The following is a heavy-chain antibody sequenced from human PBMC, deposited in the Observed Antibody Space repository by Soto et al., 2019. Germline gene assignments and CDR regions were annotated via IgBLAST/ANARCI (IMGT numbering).Heavy chain of an antibody. Sequence: ASVKVSCKASGYTFTSYGISWVRQAPGQGLEWMGWISAYNGNTNYAQKLQGRVTMTTDTSTNAAYMELRSLRSDDTAVYYCARDRVATTRPYYYYYGMDVWGQGATVNV. CDR2: ISAYNGNT. D-gene: IGHD5-12*01. J-gene: IGHJ6*02. CDR3: ARDRVATTRPYYYYYGMDV. V-gene: IGHV1-18*04. CDR1: GYTFTSYG.